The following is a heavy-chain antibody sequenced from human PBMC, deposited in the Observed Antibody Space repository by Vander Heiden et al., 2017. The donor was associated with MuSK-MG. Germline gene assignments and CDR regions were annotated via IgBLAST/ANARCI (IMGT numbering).Heavy chain of an antibody. D-gene: IGHD3-3*01. CDR1: GFPFRSYA. Sequence: EVQLLESGGGLVQPGGSLRLSCAASGFPFRSYAMHGVRQAPGKGLEWVSAISGSGGSTYYADSVKGRFTISRDNSKNTLYLQMNSLRAEDTAVYYCAKVFPSYYDFWSGYSAYFDYWGQGTLVTVSS. J-gene: IGHJ4*02. CDR2: ISGSGGST. V-gene: IGHV3-23*01. CDR3: AKVFPSYYDFWSGYSAYFDY.